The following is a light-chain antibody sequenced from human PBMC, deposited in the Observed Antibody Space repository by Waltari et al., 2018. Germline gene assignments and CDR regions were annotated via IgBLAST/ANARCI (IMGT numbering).Light chain of an antibody. V-gene: IGKV1-5*03. CDR2: KAS. CDR1: QNSNRW. J-gene: IGKJ1*01. Sequence: RASQNSNRWLAGYQQKPGKAPKLLIYKASSLESGVPSRFSGSGSGTEFTLTITSLQPDDFATYFCQHYNNYSPWTFGQGTKVEVK. CDR3: QHYNNYSPWT.